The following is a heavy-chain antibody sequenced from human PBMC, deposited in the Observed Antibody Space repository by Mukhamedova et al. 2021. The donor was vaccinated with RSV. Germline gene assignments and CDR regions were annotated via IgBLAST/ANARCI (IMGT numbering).Heavy chain of an antibody. J-gene: IGHJ1*01. CDR2: VSGTGTYI. V-gene: IGHV3-21*01. D-gene: IGHD2-2*02. CDR3: AREYCTTTNCYRDLEH. Sequence: GMGLEWVAYVSGTGTYIYYADSLKGRFTISRDNAKNSLFLEMSSLSAEDTAVYYCAREYCTTTNCYRDLEHWGQGTLVTVSS.